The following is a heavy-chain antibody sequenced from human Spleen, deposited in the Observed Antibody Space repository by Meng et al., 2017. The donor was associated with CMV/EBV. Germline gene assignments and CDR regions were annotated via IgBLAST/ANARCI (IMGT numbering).Heavy chain of an antibody. CDR3: ARLRDSLHSGFDC. D-gene: IGHD2-15*01. V-gene: IGHV4-31*03. J-gene: IGHJ4*02. CDR2: FYFSGST. CDR1: GDSISSGDYY. Sequence: SETLSLTCSVSGDSISSGDYYWSWIRQPPGKGLEWIGDFYFSGSTYYNPSLKSRVTISGDTSKNRFTLRLTSVTAADTAVYYCARLRDSLHSGFDCWGPGTLVTVSS.